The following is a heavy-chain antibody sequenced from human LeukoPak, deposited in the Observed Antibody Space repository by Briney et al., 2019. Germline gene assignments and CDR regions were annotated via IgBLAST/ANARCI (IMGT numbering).Heavy chain of an antibody. CDR1: GYTFTSYD. CDR3: ARSRGYSGYEHYYGMDV. CDR2: MNPNSGNT. J-gene: IGHJ6*02. V-gene: IGHV1-8*01. D-gene: IGHD5-12*01. Sequence: ASVTVSCKASGYTFTSYDINWVRQAPGQGLEWMGWMNPNSGNTGYAQKFQGRVTMTRNTSISTAYMELSSLRSEDTAVYYCARSRGYSGYEHYYGMDVWGQGTTVTVSS.